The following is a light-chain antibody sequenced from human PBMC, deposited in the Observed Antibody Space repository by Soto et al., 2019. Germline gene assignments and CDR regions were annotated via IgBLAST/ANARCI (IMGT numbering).Light chain of an antibody. CDR1: QSVSSSN. Sequence: ESVLTQSPGTLSLSPGERATLSCRGSQSVSSSNLAWYQQKPGQAPSLLIYGASSRATGIPDRFSGSGSGTDFTLTISELEPEDFSVYYCQRYGSSPTTFGQGTKVEIK. CDR3: QRYGSSPTT. V-gene: IGKV3-20*01. CDR2: GAS. J-gene: IGKJ1*01.